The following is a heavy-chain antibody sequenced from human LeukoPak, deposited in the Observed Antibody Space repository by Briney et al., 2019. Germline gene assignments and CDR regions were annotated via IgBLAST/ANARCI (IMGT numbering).Heavy chain of an antibody. D-gene: IGHD2-2*01. Sequence: GRSLRLSCAASGFNFSTYGMHWVRQAPGKGLEGVAVIWDDGNTKYYADSLKGRFTISRDTSKNTLYLQMNSLRVEDTAVYFCGRGVGSTSYYGMDVWGQGTTVTVSS. J-gene: IGHJ6*02. CDR3: GRGVGSTSYYGMDV. V-gene: IGHV3-33*01. CDR2: IWDDGNTK. CDR1: GFNFSTYG.